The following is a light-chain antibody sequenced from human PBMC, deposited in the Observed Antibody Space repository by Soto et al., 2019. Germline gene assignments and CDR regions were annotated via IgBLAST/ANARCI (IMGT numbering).Light chain of an antibody. CDR3: QQYNDWPRT. CDR1: QNLGTLY. J-gene: IGKJ1*01. V-gene: IGKV3D-15*01. Sequence: EIVLTQSPGTLSLSPGERGTLSCRASQNLGTLYLAWFQQKSGQAPRLLIYSASRRATGIPARLSGSGSGTEFTLTISSLQSEDFAVYYCQQYNDWPRTFGQGTKVDIK. CDR2: SAS.